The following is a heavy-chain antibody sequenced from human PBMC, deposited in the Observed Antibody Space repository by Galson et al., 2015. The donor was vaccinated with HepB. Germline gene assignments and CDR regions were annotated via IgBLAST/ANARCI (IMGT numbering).Heavy chain of an antibody. J-gene: IGHJ6*03. V-gene: IGHV1-3*01. CDR2: INAGNGNT. CDR1: GYTFTSYA. D-gene: IGHD6-13*01. Sequence: SVKVSCKASGYTFTSYAMHWVRQAPGQRLEWMGWINAGNGNTKYSQKFQGRATITRDTSASTAYMELSSLRSEDTAVYYCARARKAAAGGIVGYYYYYMDVWGKGTTVTVSS. CDR3: ARARKAAAGGIVGYYYYYMDV.